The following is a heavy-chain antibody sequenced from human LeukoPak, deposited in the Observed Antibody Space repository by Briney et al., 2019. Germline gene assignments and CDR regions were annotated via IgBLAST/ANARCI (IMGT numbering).Heavy chain of an antibody. J-gene: IGHJ5*02. CDR3: ATIRSGANWYVP. Sequence: SETLSLTCTVSGASISSEGYYWSWLRQHPGEGLELIGFIYYSGHTYYNPSLKSRVSISLDASKSQISLKLSSATAADTAIYYCATIRSGANWYVPWGQRTLVSVSS. D-gene: IGHD1-1*01. CDR2: IYYSGHT. CDR1: GASISSEGYY. V-gene: IGHV4-31*03.